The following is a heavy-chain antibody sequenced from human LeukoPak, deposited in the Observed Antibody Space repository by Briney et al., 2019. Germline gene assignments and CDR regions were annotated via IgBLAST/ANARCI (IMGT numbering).Heavy chain of an antibody. V-gene: IGHV1-2*02. CDR3: ARDPSDIVVVVAAPPNDAFDI. CDR1: GYTFTGYY. D-gene: IGHD2-15*01. Sequence: GASVKVSCKASGYTFTGYYMHWVRQAPGQGLEWMGWINPNSGGTNYAQKFQGRVTMTRDTSISTAYMELSRLRSDDTAVYYCARDPSDIVVVVAAPPNDAFDIWGQGTMVTVSS. J-gene: IGHJ3*02. CDR2: INPNSGGT.